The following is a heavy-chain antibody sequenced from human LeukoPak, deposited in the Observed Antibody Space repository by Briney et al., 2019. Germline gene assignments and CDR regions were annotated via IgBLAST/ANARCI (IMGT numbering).Heavy chain of an antibody. Sequence: PGGSLRLSCAASGFTFSDYYMSWIRQAPGKGLEWVSYISSSGSTIYYADSVKGRFTISRDNAKNSLYLQMNSLRAEDTAVHYCARESGYSGYDSAFDIWGQGTMVTVSS. D-gene: IGHD5-12*01. CDR2: ISSSGSTI. CDR1: GFTFSDYY. V-gene: IGHV3-11*01. CDR3: ARESGYSGYDSAFDI. J-gene: IGHJ3*02.